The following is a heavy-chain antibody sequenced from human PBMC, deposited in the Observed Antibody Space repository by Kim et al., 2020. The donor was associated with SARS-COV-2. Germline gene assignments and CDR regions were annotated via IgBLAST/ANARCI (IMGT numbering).Heavy chain of an antibody. Sequence: ASVKVSCKASGYTFTSYGISWVRQAPGQGLEWMGWISAYNGNTNYAQKLQGRVTMTTDTSTSTAYMELRSLRSDDTAVYYCARGGEHIVVVTAIINWFDLDPWGQGTLVTVSS. D-gene: IGHD2-21*02. CDR1: GYTFTSYG. CDR2: ISAYNGNT. CDR3: ARGGEHIVVVTAIINWFDLDP. V-gene: IGHV1-18*01. J-gene: IGHJ5*02.